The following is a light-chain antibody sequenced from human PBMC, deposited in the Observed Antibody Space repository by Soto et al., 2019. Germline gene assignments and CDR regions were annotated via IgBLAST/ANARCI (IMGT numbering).Light chain of an antibody. Sequence: EIVMTQSPATLSVSPGERATLSCRASQSVSSNLAWYQQKPGQAPRLLIYGASTRATGIPARFSGSRSGTEXTXXISXXQXXXFAVYYCQQYNNWPRTFGQGTKVEIK. CDR3: QQYNNWPRT. J-gene: IGKJ1*01. CDR2: GAS. CDR1: QSVSSN. V-gene: IGKV3-15*01.